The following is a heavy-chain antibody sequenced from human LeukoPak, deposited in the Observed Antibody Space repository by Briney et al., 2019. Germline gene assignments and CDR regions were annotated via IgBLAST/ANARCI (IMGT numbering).Heavy chain of an antibody. CDR2: ISDSGGST. CDR3: AKLKSADWGPSDY. J-gene: IGHJ4*02. D-gene: IGHD7-27*01. CDR1: GFTFSDYY. Sequence: TGGSLRLSCAASGFTFSDYYMSWIRQGPGKGLEWVSAISDSGGSTYYADSVKGRFTISRDNSKNTLYLQVNSLRAEDTAVYYCAKLKSADWGPSDYWGQGTLVTVSS. V-gene: IGHV3-23*01.